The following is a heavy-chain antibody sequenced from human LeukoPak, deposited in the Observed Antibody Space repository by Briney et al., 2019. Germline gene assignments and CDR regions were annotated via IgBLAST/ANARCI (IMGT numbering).Heavy chain of an antibody. CDR1: GYSISSGYY. CDR3: ARAPGYCSSTSCRNDAFDI. CDR2: IYHSGST. D-gene: IGHD2-2*01. J-gene: IGHJ3*02. V-gene: IGHV4-38-2*02. Sequence: PSETLSLTCTVSGYSISSGYYWGWIRQPPGKGLEWIGSIYHSGSTYYNPSLKSRVTISVGTSKNQFSLKLSSVTAADTAVYYCARAPGYCSSTSCRNDAFDIWGQGTMVTVSS.